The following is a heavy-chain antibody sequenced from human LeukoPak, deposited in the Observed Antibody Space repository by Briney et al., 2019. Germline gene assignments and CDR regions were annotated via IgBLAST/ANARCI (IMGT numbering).Heavy chain of an antibody. CDR3: KGGSGSYYNYFDY. D-gene: IGHD3-10*01. CDR1: GGSFSGYY. Sequence: SETLPLTCAVYGGSFSGYYWSWIRQPPGKGLEWIGEINHSGSTNYNPSLKSRVTISVDTSKNQFSLKLSSVTAADTAVYYCKGGSGSYYNYFDYWGQGTLVTVSS. V-gene: IGHV4-34*01. J-gene: IGHJ4*02. CDR2: INHSGST.